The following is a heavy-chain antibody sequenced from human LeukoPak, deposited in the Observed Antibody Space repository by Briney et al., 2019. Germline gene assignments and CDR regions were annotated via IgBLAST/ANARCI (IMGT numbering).Heavy chain of an antibody. CDR3: ASGLWFGELTGGY. V-gene: IGHV1-8*01. CDR1: GSTFTSYD. J-gene: IGHJ4*02. CDR2: MNPNSGNT. D-gene: IGHD3-10*01. Sequence: ASVRVSCTASGSTFTSYDINWVRQAPGKGLGWVGWMNPNSGNTGYAQKFQGRVTMTRNTSISTAYMELSSLRSEDTAVYYCASGLWFGELTGGYWGQGTLVTVSS.